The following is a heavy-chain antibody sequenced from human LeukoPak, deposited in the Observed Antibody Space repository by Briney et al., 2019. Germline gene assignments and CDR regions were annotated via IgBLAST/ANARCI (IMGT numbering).Heavy chain of an antibody. CDR2: IRGRAVGK. Sequence: GGSLRLSCPVSGFTLSTYDMSWVRQAPGKGLEWVSAIRGRAVGKFYADSVKGRFTISRDNSKNTLYLQMNSLRAEDTAVYYCAKDPTVYYFDYWGQGTLVTVSS. CDR1: GFTLSTYD. V-gene: IGHV3-23*01. J-gene: IGHJ4*02. CDR3: AKDPTVYYFDY. D-gene: IGHD4-17*01.